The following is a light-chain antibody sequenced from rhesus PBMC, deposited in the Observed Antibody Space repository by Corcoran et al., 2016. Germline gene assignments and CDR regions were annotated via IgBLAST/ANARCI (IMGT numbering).Light chain of an antibody. CDR1: QSVGSY. J-gene: IGKJ1*01. CDR2: GAS. V-gene: IGKV3-24*04. CDR3: QQTTNLSWT. Sequence: ETVVTQSPATLALSPGERATLSCRASQSVGSYLAWYQQKPGQAPRLLSNGASRRATGSPARFSGSGSGTDFTLTISSLEPEDVGVYYCQQTTNLSWTFDQGTKVEIK.